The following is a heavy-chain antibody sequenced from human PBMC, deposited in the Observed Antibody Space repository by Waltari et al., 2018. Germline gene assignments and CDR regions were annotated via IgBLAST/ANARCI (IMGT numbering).Heavy chain of an antibody. CDR2: FDPEDGET. J-gene: IGHJ5*02. Sequence: QVQLVQSGAEVKKPGASVKVSCKVSGYTLTEFSMHWVRQAPGKGLEWMGGFDPEDGETIYAQKFQGRVTMTEDTSTDTAYMELSSLRSEDTAVYYCATHRAYCGGDCYSGYNWFDPWGQGTLVTVSS. D-gene: IGHD2-21*02. CDR1: GYTLTEFS. CDR3: ATHRAYCGGDCYSGYNWFDP. V-gene: IGHV1-24*01.